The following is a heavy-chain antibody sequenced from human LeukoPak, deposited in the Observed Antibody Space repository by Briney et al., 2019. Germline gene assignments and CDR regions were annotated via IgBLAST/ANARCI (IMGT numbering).Heavy chain of an antibody. CDR2: INPSGGST. V-gene: IGHV1-46*01. J-gene: IGHJ6*03. Sequence: ASVKVSCKASGYTFTSYYMHWVRQAPGQGLEWMGIINPSGGSTSYAQKFQGRVTMTRDTSTSTVYMELSRLKSDDTAVYYCTSHRGTTYYMDVWGKGTTVTISS. CDR1: GYTFTSYY. CDR3: TSHRGTTYYMDV. D-gene: IGHD1-1*01.